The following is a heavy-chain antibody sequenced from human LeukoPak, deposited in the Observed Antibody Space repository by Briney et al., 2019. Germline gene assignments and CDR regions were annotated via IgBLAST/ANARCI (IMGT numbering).Heavy chain of an antibody. Sequence: GGSLRLSCAASGFTFSSYAMHWVRQAPGKGLEWVAVISYDGSNKYYADSVKGRFTISRDNSKNTLYLQMNSLRADDTAVYYCARALKGYFDWYNWFDPWGQGTLVTVSS. J-gene: IGHJ5*02. CDR3: ARALKGYFDWYNWFDP. CDR2: ISYDGSNK. V-gene: IGHV3-30*01. D-gene: IGHD3-9*01. CDR1: GFTFSSYA.